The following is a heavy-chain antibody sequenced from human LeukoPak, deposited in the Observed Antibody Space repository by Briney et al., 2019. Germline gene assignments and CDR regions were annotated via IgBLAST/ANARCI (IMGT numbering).Heavy chain of an antibody. CDR3: ARHCGHCSSYYFDY. J-gene: IGHJ4*02. V-gene: IGHV4-39*01. CDR2: FYYSGST. Sequence: PSETLSLTCTVSGGSISSSSYYWVWIRQPPGKGLEWIGSFYYSGSTYYNPSLQSRVLISVDTSKNQFSLKLSSVTAADTAVYYCARHCGHCSSYYFDYWGQGTLVTVSS. D-gene: IGHD2-2*03. CDR1: GGSISSSSYY.